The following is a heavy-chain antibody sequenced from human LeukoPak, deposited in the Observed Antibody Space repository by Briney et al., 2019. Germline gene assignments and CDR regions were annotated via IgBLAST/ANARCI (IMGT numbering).Heavy chain of an antibody. J-gene: IGHJ4*02. V-gene: IGHV1-2*02. Sequence: ASVKVSCKASGYTFTTYAMNWVRQAPGQGLEWMGWINPNSGGTNYAQKFQGRVTMTRDTSISTAYMELSRLRSDNTAVYYCARDTRWLRAEYWGQGTLVTVSS. CDR3: ARDTRWLRAEY. CDR2: INPNSGGT. CDR1: GYTFTTYA. D-gene: IGHD5-12*01.